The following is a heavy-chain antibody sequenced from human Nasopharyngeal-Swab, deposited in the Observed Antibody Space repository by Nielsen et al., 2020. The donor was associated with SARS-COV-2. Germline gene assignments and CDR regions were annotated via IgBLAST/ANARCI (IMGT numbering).Heavy chain of an antibody. D-gene: IGHD6-6*01. Sequence: ASVKVSCKASGYTFTSYDINWVRQATGQGLEWMGWMNPNSGGTNYAQKFQGRVTMTRDTSISTAYMELSRLRSDDTAVYYCAYSSSFGYFDYWGQGTLVTVSS. CDR3: AYSSSFGYFDY. J-gene: IGHJ4*02. V-gene: IGHV1-2*02. CDR2: MNPNSGGT. CDR1: GYTFTSYD.